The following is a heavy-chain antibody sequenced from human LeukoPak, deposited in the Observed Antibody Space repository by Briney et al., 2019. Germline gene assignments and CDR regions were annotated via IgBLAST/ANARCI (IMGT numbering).Heavy chain of an antibody. Sequence: PSETLSLTCSVSGGSLYRYYWTWIRQPPGKGLEWIGHIYYSGTTNYNPSLKSRVTMSIDTSKNQFSLKLESVTAADTAAYYCARAGTVVGADFDYWGQGTLVTVSS. CDR3: ARAGTVVGADFDY. CDR2: IYYSGTT. CDR1: GGSLYRYY. J-gene: IGHJ4*02. V-gene: IGHV4-59*01. D-gene: IGHD1-26*01.